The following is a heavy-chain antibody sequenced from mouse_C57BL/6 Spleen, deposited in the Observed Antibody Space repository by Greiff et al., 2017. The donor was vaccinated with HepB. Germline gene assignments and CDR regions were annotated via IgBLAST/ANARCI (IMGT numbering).Heavy chain of an antibody. CDR3: TSHYYGSSAGWFAY. D-gene: IGHD1-1*01. V-gene: IGHV14-4*01. CDR2: IDPENGDP. J-gene: IGHJ3*01. Sequence: VQLQQSGAELVRPGASVKLSCTASGFNIKDDYMHWVKQRPEQGLEGIGWIDPENGDPEYASKFQGKATITADTSSNTAYLQLSSLTSEDTAVYYCTSHYYGSSAGWFAYWGQGTLVTVSA. CDR1: GFNIKDDY.